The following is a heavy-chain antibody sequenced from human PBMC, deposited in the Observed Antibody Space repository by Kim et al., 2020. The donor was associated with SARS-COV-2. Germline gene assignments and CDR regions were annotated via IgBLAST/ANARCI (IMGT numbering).Heavy chain of an antibody. CDR3: SSSTVGASFDY. Sequence: RTYYAESVKGRFTISRDIPKDTLYLQMTSLRAEDTAVYYCSSSTVGASFDYWGQGSLVTVSS. CDR2: RT. J-gene: IGHJ4*02. D-gene: IGHD1-26*01. V-gene: IGHV3-53*01.